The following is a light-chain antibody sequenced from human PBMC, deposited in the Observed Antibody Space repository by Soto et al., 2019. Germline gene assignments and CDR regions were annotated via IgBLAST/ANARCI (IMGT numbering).Light chain of an antibody. CDR1: SSDVGGYNY. V-gene: IGLV2-8*01. CDR3: SSYAGSNIYV. Sequence: QSALTQPPSASGYPGQSVTISCTGTSSDVGGYNYVSWYQQHPGKAPKLMIYEVSKRPSGVPDRFSGSKSGNTASLTVSGLHAEDEADYYCSSYAGSNIYVFGTGTKLTVL. J-gene: IGLJ1*01. CDR2: EVS.